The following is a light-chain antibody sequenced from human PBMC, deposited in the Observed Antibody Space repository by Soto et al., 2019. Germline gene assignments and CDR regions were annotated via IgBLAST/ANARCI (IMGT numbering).Light chain of an antibody. CDR3: SSYAGTNAYVL. Sequence: QSALTQPPSASGSPGQPVTISCTGTSSDVGGYNYVSWYQQYPGKAPKLMIYEVSKRPSGVPDRFSGSKSGNTASLTVSGLQAEDEADYYCSSYAGTNAYVLFGGGTKLTVL. J-gene: IGLJ2*01. CDR1: SSDVGGYNY. CDR2: EVS. V-gene: IGLV2-8*01.